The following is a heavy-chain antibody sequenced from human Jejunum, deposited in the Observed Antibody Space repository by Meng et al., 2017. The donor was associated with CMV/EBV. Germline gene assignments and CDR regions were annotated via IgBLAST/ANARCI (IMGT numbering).Heavy chain of an antibody. CDR2: ISNSGGST. Sequence: GFRFNSYAMSWVRQAPGKGLQWVSAISNSGGSTYYADSVKGRFTISRDNSNNPVSLHMNGLSSAATAVSYCAKVLDYSIGWYFDYWGQGSLVTVSS. J-gene: IGHJ4*02. V-gene: IGHV3-23*01. CDR3: AKVLDYSIGWYFDY. CDR1: GFRFNSYA. D-gene: IGHD6-19*01.